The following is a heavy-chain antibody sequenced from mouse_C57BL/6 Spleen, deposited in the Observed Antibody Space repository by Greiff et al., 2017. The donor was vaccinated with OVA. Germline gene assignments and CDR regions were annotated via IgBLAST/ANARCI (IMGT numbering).Heavy chain of an antibody. V-gene: IGHV1-69*01. D-gene: IGHD3-1*01. Sequence: VQLQQPGAELVMPGASVKLSCKASGYTFTSYWMHWVKQRPGQGLEWIGEIDPSDSYTNYNQKFKGKSTLTVDKSSSTAYMQLSSLTSEDSAVYYCARGGGRRAWFAYWGQGTLVTVSA. CDR3: ARGGGRRAWFAY. CDR2: IDPSDSYT. CDR1: GYTFTSYW. J-gene: IGHJ3*01.